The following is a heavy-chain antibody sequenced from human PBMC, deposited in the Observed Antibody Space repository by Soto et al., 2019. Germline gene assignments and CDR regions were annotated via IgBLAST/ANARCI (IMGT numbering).Heavy chain of an antibody. J-gene: IGHJ6*02. CDR3: ARESCSGGSCYRWYYHMDG. Sequence: PGGSLTLSCAASRFTFSTYWMSWARQAPGKGLEWVADIKEDGSEKYYVDSVRGRFTISRDSTKNSVSLQMNSLRAEDTAVYYCARESCSGGSCYRWYYHMDGWGQGTMVTVSS. V-gene: IGHV3-7*03. CDR1: RFTFSTYW. D-gene: IGHD2-15*01. CDR2: IKEDGSEK.